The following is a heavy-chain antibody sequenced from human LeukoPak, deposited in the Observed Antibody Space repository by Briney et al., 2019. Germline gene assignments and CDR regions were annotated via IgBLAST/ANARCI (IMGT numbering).Heavy chain of an antibody. CDR2: IWFDGSNQ. J-gene: IGHJ4*02. D-gene: IGHD3-10*01. V-gene: IGHV3-33*01. CDR1: GFTFSSFG. CDR3: ASDYGSGADY. Sequence: GRSLRLSCAASGFTFSSFGMHWVRQVPGKGLEWVALIWFDGSNQYYADSVKGRFTISRDNSRNTLYLQMNSLRAEDTGVYYCASDYGSGADYWGQGTLVTVSS.